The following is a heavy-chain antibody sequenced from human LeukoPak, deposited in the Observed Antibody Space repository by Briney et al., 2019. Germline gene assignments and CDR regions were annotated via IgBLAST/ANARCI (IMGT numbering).Heavy chain of an antibody. D-gene: IGHD5-18*01. CDR1: GIIFSNYW. Sequence: GGSLRLSCAASGIIFSNYWMHWVRQAPGKGLVWVSRINRDGSSTSYADSVKGRFTISRDNAKNTLYLQMNSPRAEDTAVYYCARGGGYSYGSFDYWGQGTLVTVSS. J-gene: IGHJ4*02. CDR2: INRDGSST. V-gene: IGHV3-74*01. CDR3: ARGGGYSYGSFDY.